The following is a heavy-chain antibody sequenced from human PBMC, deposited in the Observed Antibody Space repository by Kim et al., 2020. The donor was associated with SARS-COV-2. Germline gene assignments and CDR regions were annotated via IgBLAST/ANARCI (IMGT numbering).Heavy chain of an antibody. CDR3: AREGYCGSRSCYDY. CDR2: IKQDGSIK. CDR1: GFTFSSYW. J-gene: IGHJ4*02. V-gene: IGHV3-7*01. Sequence: GGSLRRSCAASGFTFSSYWMTWVRQAPGKGLEWVANIKQDGSIKYYVDSVKGRFTITRDNAMKSLYLQMNSLRAEDTAVYYCAREGYCGSRSCYDYWGQGTLVTVSS. D-gene: IGHD2-2*01.